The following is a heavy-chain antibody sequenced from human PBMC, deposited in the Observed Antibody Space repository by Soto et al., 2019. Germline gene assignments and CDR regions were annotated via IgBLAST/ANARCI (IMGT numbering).Heavy chain of an antibody. V-gene: IGHV3-49*04. D-gene: IGHD3-9*01. J-gene: IGHJ5*02. CDR1: GFTFGDDA. CDR2: IRSKAYGGTT. Sequence: HPGGSLRLSCTASGFTFGDDAMSWVRQAPGKGLGWVGFIRSKAYGGTTENAASVKSSFTISTDDSKRIAYLQMNSLKTEDTAVYYCKTSYYDILTGYANNWFDPWGQGTLVTVSS. CDR3: KTSYYDILTGYANNWFDP.